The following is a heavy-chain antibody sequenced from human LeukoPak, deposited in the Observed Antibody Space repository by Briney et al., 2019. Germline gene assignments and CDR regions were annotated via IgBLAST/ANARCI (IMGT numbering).Heavy chain of an antibody. J-gene: IGHJ4*02. CDR3: ASVVDYGDYFFDY. D-gene: IGHD4-17*01. Sequence: GASVEVSCKASGGTFSSYAISWVRQAPGQGLEWMGGIIPIFGTANYAQKFQGRVTTTTDESTSTAYMELSSLRSEDTAVYYCASVVDYGDYFFDYWGQGTLVTVSS. V-gene: IGHV1-69*05. CDR2: IIPIFGTA. CDR1: GGTFSSYA.